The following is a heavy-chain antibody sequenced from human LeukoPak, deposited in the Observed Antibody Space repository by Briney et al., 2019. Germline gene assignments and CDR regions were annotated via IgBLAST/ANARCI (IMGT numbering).Heavy chain of an antibody. CDR3: ASGLYGMDV. V-gene: IGHV3-30*03. J-gene: IGHJ6*02. CDR1: GFTFSRYG. D-gene: IGHD2-21*01. Sequence: PGGSLRLSCAAPGFTFSRYGMNWVRQAPGKGLEWVAVISYDGGNQDYGDSVKGRFTISRDNSKNTLYLQMNSLRAEDTAVYYCASGLYGMDVWGQGTTVTVSS. CDR2: ISYDGGNQ.